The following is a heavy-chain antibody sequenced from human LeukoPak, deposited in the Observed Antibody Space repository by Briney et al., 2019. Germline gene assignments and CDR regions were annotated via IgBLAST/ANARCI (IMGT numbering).Heavy chain of an antibody. J-gene: IGHJ6*03. CDR1: GFTFDDYA. Sequence: PGGSLRLSCAASGFTFDDYAMYWVRQAPGKGLEWVSGISWNSGIIGYADSVKGRFTISRDNAKNSLYLQMNSLRAEDTAVYYCARDLLGYNYHYMDVWGKGTTVTVSS. CDR3: ARDLLGYNYHYMDV. V-gene: IGHV3-9*01. CDR2: ISWNSGII. D-gene: IGHD3-22*01.